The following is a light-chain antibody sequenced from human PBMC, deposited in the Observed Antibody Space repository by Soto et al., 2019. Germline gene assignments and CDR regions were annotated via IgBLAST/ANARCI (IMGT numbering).Light chain of an antibody. V-gene: IGLV2-8*01. CDR1: SSDVGAYNF. CDR3: SSYAGSNNLI. Sequence: QSALTQPPSASGSPGQSVAISCTGTSSDVGAYNFVSWYQQHPGKAPKLMIYEVNKRPSGVPDRFSAPKSGNTASLTVSGLQAEDEADYYCSSYAGSNNLIFGGGTKLTVL. CDR2: EVN. J-gene: IGLJ2*01.